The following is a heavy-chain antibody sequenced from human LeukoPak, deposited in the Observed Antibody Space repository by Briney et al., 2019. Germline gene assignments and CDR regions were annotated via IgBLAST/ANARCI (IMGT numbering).Heavy chain of an antibody. CDR3: ARDPYSGNYGNYYYYYMDV. Sequence: GGSLRLSCAASGFTFSSYSMNWVRQAPGKALGWVSSITSSGAYIFYADSVRGRFTISRDNAKDSLYLQMNSLGPEDTAVYYCARDPYSGNYGNYYYYYMDVWGKGTTVTISS. CDR1: GFTFSSYS. D-gene: IGHD1-26*01. V-gene: IGHV3-21*01. CDR2: ITSSGAYI. J-gene: IGHJ6*03.